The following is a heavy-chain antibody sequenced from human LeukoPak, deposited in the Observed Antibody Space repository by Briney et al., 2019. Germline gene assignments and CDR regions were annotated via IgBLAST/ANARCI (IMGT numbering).Heavy chain of an antibody. D-gene: IGHD1-26*01. Sequence: GRSLRLSCAASGLTSSNYAMSWVRQPPGKGLEWVSIISPRGDNSYYAESVKGRFTISRDYSKNSLYLQMKSLRVEDTAVYYCAKAVTIVGARDYFDYWGQGTLVTVSS. CDR2: ISPRGDNS. CDR3: AKAVTIVGARDYFDY. J-gene: IGHJ4*02. V-gene: IGHV3-23*01. CDR1: GLTSSNYA.